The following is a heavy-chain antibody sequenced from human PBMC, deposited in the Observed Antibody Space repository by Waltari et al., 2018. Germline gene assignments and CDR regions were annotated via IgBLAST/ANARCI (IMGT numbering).Heavy chain of an antibody. D-gene: IGHD6-19*01. CDR3: AGGLKGSSGRYEGY. Sequence: EVQLVESGGGLVKPGGSLRLTCAASGFTFSIHAMNWVRQAPGKGLEVVLAISSLGNTIYYADSLKGRFTISRDNSKNSLYLQIDSLRADDTAVYYCAGGLKGSSGRYEGYWGQGTLVTVAS. V-gene: IGHV3-21*01. CDR2: ISSLGNTI. J-gene: IGHJ4*02. CDR1: GFTFSIHA.